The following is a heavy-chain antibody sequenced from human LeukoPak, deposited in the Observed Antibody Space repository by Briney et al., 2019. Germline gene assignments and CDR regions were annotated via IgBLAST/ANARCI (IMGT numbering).Heavy chain of an antibody. V-gene: IGHV4-34*01. Sequence: SETLSLTCAVYGGSFSGYYWSWIRQPPGKGLDWIGEIHHSGSTNYNPSLKSRVTISVDTSNNQFSLTLSSVTAADTAVFYCARLSFYYGAFDLWGRGTLVTVSS. J-gene: IGHJ2*01. CDR2: IHHSGST. CDR1: GGSFSGYY. CDR3: ARLSFYYGAFDL. D-gene: IGHD3-10*01.